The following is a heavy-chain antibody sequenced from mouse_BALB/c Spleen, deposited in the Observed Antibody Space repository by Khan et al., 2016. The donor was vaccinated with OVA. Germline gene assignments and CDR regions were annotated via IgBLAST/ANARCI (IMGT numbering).Heavy chain of an antibody. V-gene: IGHV1-31*01. CDR2: IDPFSGAT. Sequence: VQLQQSGPELMKPGASVKISCKASGYSFTSYYIHWMIESHGTSLEWIGYIDPFSGATTYNQKFKGKATLTVDKSSNTAYIHLRNLTSEDSAVYDSTIYGYVAWFTYWGQGTLVTVSA. CDR1: GYSFTSYY. CDR3: TIYGYVAWFTY. D-gene: IGHD2-2*01. J-gene: IGHJ3*01.